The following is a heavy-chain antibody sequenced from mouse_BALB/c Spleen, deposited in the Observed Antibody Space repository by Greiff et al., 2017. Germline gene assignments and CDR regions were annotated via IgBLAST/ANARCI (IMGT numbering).Heavy chain of an antibody. CDR2: ISSGGSYT. CDR1: GFTFSSYA. CDR3: ARSTMIRGFAY. D-gene: IGHD2-4*01. V-gene: IGHV5-9-4*01. Sequence: DVMLVESGGGLVKPGGSLKLSCAASGFTFSSYAMSWVRQSPEKRLEWVAEISSGGSYTYYPDTVTGRFTISRDNAKNTLYLEMSSLRSEDTAMYYCARSTMIRGFAYWGQGTLVTVSA. J-gene: IGHJ3*01.